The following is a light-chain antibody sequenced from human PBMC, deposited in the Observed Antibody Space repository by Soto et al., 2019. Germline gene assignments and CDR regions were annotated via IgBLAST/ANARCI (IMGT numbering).Light chain of an antibody. CDR3: SSYTSSSTVV. CDR1: SSDVGGYNY. V-gene: IGLV2-14*01. Sequence: QSALTQPASVSGSPGQSITISCTRTSSDVGGYNYVYWYQQHPGKAPKFMIYDVSNRPSEVSNRFSGYKSGNTASMTISGLQAENEADYYFSSYTSSSTVVFGGGTKLTLL. CDR2: DVS. J-gene: IGLJ2*01.